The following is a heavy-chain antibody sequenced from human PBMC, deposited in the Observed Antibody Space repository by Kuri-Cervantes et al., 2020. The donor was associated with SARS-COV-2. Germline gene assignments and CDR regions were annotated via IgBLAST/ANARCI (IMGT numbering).Heavy chain of an antibody. D-gene: IGHD6-19*01. J-gene: IGHJ6*02. V-gene: IGHV3-30*04. CDR3: ARAYSSGWYYYYGMDV. CDR2: ISYDGRNK. CDR1: GFTFSRYA. Sequence: GESLKISCAASGFTFSRYAMHWVRQAPGKGLEWVAVISYDGRNKDYTASGKGRFTISRDNSQNTLYLQMKSLRTEDTALYYCARAYSSGWYYYYGMDVWGQGTTVTVSS.